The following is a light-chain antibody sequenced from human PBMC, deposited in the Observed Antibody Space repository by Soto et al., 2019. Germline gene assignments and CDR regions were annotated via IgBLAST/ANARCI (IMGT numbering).Light chain of an antibody. CDR2: DAS. Sequence: EIVLTQSPLPLSLSPGERATLSCRASQSVSSSLAWYQQKPGQAPRLLIYDASNRATGIPARFSGSGSETDFNLTVSSLEPEDFAVYYCQQRSNWPLSFGGGTKVEIK. CDR1: QSVSSS. J-gene: IGKJ4*01. CDR3: QQRSNWPLS. V-gene: IGKV3-11*01.